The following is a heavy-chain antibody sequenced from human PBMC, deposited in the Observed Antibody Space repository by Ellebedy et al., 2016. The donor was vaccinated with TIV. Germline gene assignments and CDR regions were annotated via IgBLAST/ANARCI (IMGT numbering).Heavy chain of an antibody. V-gene: IGHV3-48*02. CDR2: ISSSSSPI. CDR1: GFTFSSYS. J-gene: IGHJ4*02. Sequence: GESLKISCAASGFTFSSYSMNWVRQPPGKGLEWVSYISSSSSPIYYADSVKGRFTISRDNAKNSLYLQMNSLRDEDTAVYYCARSEWEVLTLDYWGQGTLVTVSA. CDR3: ARSEWEVLTLDY. D-gene: IGHD1-26*01.